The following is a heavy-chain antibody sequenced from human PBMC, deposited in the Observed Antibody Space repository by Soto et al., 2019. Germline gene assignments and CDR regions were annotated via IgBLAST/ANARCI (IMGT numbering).Heavy chain of an antibody. CDR1: GYTFTSYY. D-gene: IGHD6-6*01. Sequence: QVQLVQSGAEVKKPGASVKVSCKASGYTFTSYYMHWVRQAPGQGLEWMGIINPSGGSTSYAQKFQGRGTMTRDTSTSTVYMELSSLRSEDTAVYYCARDTYQEYSSSSPSGAFDIWGQGTMVTVSS. V-gene: IGHV1-46*03. J-gene: IGHJ3*02. CDR2: INPSGGST. CDR3: ARDTYQEYSSSSPSGAFDI.